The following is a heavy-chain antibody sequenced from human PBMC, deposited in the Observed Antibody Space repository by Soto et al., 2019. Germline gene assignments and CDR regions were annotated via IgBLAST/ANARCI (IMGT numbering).Heavy chain of an antibody. J-gene: IGHJ4*02. Sequence: PGGSLRLSCAASGFTVSSNYMSWVRQAPGKGLEWVSVIYSGGSTYYADSVKGRFTISRDNSKNTLYLQMNSLRAEDTAVYYCARLDYYDSSGYLDYWGQGTLVTVSS. CDR2: IYSGGST. V-gene: IGHV3-53*01. CDR1: GFTVSSNY. D-gene: IGHD3-22*01. CDR3: ARLDYYDSSGYLDY.